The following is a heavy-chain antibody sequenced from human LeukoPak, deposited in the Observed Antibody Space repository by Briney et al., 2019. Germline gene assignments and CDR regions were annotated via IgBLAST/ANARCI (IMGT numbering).Heavy chain of an antibody. Sequence: SGGSLRLSCAASGFTFSDYYMSWIRQAPGKGLEWVSYISSSGSTIYYADSVKGRFTISRDNAKNSLYLQMNSLRAEDTAVYYCARDPRGITGTTEYDYWGQGTLVTVSS. CDR2: ISSSGSTI. V-gene: IGHV3-11*04. CDR1: GFTFSDYY. D-gene: IGHD1-7*01. CDR3: ARDPRGITGTTEYDY. J-gene: IGHJ4*02.